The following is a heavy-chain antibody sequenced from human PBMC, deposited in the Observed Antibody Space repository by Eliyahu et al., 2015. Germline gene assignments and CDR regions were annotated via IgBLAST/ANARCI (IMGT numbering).Heavy chain of an antibody. CDR3: ARQGWVSTVTTELDY. CDR2: IYPGDSDT. V-gene: IGHV5-51*01. CDR1: GYSFTXYW. Sequence: EVQLVQSGAEVKXPGXSLXXSCKGSGYSFTXYWIGWVRXMPGKGLEWMGIIYPGDSDTRYSPSFQGQVTISADKSISTAYLQWSSLKASDTAMYYCARQGWVSTVTTELDYWGQGTLVTVPS. J-gene: IGHJ4*02. D-gene: IGHD4-17*01.